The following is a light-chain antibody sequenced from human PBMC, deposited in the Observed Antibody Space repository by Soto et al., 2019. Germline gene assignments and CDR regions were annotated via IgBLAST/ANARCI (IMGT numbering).Light chain of an antibody. CDR3: ISYTSSSTHVV. J-gene: IGLJ2*01. CDR1: SSDVGGYTY. CDR2: EVS. V-gene: IGLV2-14*01. Sequence: QSALTQPASVSGSPGQSITISCTGTSSDVGGYTYVSWYQHHPGKAPKLMIYEVSNRPSGVSNRFSGSKSGNTASLTISGLQAEDEAHYYCISYTSSSTHVVFGGGTQLTVL.